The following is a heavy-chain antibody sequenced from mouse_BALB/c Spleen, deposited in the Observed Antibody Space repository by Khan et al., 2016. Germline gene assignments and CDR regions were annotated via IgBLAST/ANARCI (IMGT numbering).Heavy chain of an antibody. CDR3: VREGNYGNYYAMDY. Sequence: EVQLQESGGGLVQPKGSLKLSCAASGFTFNTYAMHWVCQAPGKGLEWVARIRSTSNNYATYYADSVKDRFTISRDDSQSMLYLQMNNLTTEDKAMYYCVREGNYGNYYAMDYWGQGTSVTVSS. CDR1: GFTFNTYA. CDR2: IRSTSNNYAT. J-gene: IGHJ4*01. V-gene: IGHV10-3*03. D-gene: IGHD2-1*01.